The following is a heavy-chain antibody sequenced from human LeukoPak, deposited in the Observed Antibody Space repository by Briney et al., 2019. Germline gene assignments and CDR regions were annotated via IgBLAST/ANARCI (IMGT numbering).Heavy chain of an antibody. D-gene: IGHD3-3*01. Sequence: PSETLSLTCTVSGGSITSSSYYWGWIRQAPGKGLEWIGSMFYTGTTYYNPSLKSRVTISVDTSKNQFSLKLSSVTAADTAVYYCARARFLEWLSRWGQGTLVTVSS. J-gene: IGHJ4*02. CDR1: GGSITSSSYY. V-gene: IGHV4-39*07. CDR3: ARARFLEWLSR. CDR2: MFYTGTT.